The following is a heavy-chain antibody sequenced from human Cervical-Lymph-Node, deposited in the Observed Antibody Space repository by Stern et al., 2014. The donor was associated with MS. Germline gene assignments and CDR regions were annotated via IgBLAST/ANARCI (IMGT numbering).Heavy chain of an antibody. CDR2: IYYSGGT. V-gene: IGHV4-59*01. D-gene: IGHD3-16*01. J-gene: IGHJ6*02. CDR3: ARGIYALDV. Sequence: QLQLQESGPGLVKPSETLSLTCTVSGDSLIGYYWSWIRQPPGQGLEWIGSIYYSGGTKYNPSLESRVTISVDRSKKQFSLQLTSVTAADSALYFCARGIYALDVWGQGTTVTVSS. CDR1: GDSLIGYY.